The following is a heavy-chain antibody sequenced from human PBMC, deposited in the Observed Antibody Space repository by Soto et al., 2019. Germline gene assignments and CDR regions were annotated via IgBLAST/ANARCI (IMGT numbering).Heavy chain of an antibody. CDR2: IYYSGSST. CDR1: GGSIGSNSYY. Sequence: QLQLQESGPGLAKPSEPLSLTCTVSGGSIGSNSYYWGWIRQPPGKGLEWIGRIYYSGSSTYYDPSLKSRVTISVDTSKNQFSLKLTSVTAADTAVYYCARWLPTPRCAFDLWGQGTMVTV. V-gene: IGHV4-39*01. J-gene: IGHJ3*01. CDR3: ARWLPTPRCAFDL. D-gene: IGHD6-19*01.